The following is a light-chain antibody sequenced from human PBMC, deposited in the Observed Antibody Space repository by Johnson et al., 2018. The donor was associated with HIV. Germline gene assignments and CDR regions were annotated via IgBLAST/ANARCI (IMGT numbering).Light chain of an antibody. V-gene: IGLV1-51*01. CDR2: DNN. CDR1: SSNIGNHY. CDR3: GTWDSSLSAEV. J-gene: IGLJ1*01. Sequence: QSVLTQPPSVSAAPGQKVTISCSGTSSNIGNHYVSWYQLLPGTAPKLLIYDNNQRPSGIPDRFSVSKSGTSATLGITGLQTGDEADYYFGTWDSSLSAEVFGTGTKVTVL.